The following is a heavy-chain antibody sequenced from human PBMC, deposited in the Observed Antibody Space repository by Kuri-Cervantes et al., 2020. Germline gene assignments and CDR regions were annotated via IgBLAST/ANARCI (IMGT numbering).Heavy chain of an antibody. V-gene: IGHV3-64*01. CDR1: GFTFSSYS. D-gene: IGHD2-15*01. J-gene: IGHJ3*02. CDR3: ATDLVVAAVDAFDI. Sequence: GESLKISCAASGFTFSSYSMHWVRQAPGKGLEYVSAIISNGGVTYYANSVKGRFTISRDNSKNTLYLQMNSLRAEDTAVYYCATDLVVAAVDAFDIWGQGTMVTVSS. CDR2: IISNGGVT.